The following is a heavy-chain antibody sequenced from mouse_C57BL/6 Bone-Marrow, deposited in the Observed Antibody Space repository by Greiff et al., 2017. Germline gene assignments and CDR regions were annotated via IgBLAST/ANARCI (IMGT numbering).Heavy chain of an antibody. CDR1: GYTFTSYW. Sequence: VQLQQPGAELVKPGASVKLSCKASGYTFTSYWMHWVKQRPGQGLEWIGMIHPNSGSTNYNEKFTSKATLTVDKSSSTAYMQLSSLTSEDSAVYYCARGGGTFDYWGQGTTLTVSS. CDR2: IHPNSGST. V-gene: IGHV1-64*01. J-gene: IGHJ2*01. CDR3: ARGGGTFDY. D-gene: IGHD1-1*02.